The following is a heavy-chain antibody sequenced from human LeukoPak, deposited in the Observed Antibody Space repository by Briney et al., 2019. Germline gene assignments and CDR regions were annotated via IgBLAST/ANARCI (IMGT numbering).Heavy chain of an antibody. Sequence: GASLKISCKGSGYSFTSYWIGWVRQMPGKGLEWMGIIYPGDYDTRYSPSFQGQVTISADKSISTAYLQWSSLKASDTAMYYCARHVSSCSSTSCYRGEVDYWGQGTLVTVSS. CDR1: GYSFTSYW. D-gene: IGHD2-2*02. J-gene: IGHJ4*02. V-gene: IGHV5-51*01. CDR3: ARHVSSCSSTSCYRGEVDY. CDR2: IYPGDYDT.